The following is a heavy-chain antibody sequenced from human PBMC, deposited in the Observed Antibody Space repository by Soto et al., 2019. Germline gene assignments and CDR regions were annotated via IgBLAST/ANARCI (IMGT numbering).Heavy chain of an antibody. CDR1: GGSISSSSYY. CDR2: IYYSGST. V-gene: IGHV4-39*01. CDR3: ARHLSTGVGIVVVTAIDY. Sequence: SETLSLTCTVSGGSISSSSYYWGWIRQPPGKGLEWIGSIYYSGSTYYNPSLKSRVTISVDTSKNQFSLKLSSVTAADTAVYYCARHLSTGVGIVVVTAIDYWGQGTLVTVSS. J-gene: IGHJ4*02. D-gene: IGHD2-21*02.